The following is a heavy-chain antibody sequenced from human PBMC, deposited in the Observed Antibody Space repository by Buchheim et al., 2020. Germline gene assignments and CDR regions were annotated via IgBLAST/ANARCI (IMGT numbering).Heavy chain of an antibody. CDR2: IKQDGSEK. CDR3: ARDRDFFSDYYMDV. V-gene: IGHV3-7*01. CDR1: GFTFTTYW. J-gene: IGHJ6*03. Sequence: EVQLVESGGGLVQPGGSLRLSCGASGFTFTTYWMSWVRQAPGKGLEWLANIKQDGSEKYYVDSVKGRFTISRDNAKNSLYLQMNSLRAEDTAVYYCARDRDFFSDYYMDVWGKGTT. D-gene: IGHD3-3*01.